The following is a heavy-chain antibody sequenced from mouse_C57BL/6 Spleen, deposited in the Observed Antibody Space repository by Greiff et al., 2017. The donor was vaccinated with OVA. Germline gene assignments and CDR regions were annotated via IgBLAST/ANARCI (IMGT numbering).Heavy chain of an antibody. CDR2: IDPADSYT. V-gene: IGHV1-69*01. CDR3: AREGLRREGFAY. J-gene: IGHJ3*01. CDR1: GYTFTSYW. Sequence: QVQLQQPGAELVMPGASVKLSCKASGYTFTSYWMHWVKQRPGQGLEWIGEIDPADSYTNYNQKFKGKSTLTVDKSSSTAYMQLSSLTSEDSAVYYCAREGLRREGFAYWGRGTLVTVSA. D-gene: IGHD2-4*01.